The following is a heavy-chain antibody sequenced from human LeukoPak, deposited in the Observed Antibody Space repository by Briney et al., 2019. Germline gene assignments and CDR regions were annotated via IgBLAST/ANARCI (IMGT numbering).Heavy chain of an antibody. V-gene: IGHV3-74*01. J-gene: IGHJ4*02. CDR3: ASLLGCSTTNCNPERDY. CDR1: GFTFSNYW. Sequence: PARSLRLSCAAAGFTFSNYWMHCVRQAPGKWLVWVSRINSDGSSTNYADSVKGRFTISRDNAKNTLYLQMNSLRAEDTAVYYCASLLGCSTTNCNPERDYWGQGTLVTVSS. CDR2: INSDGSST. D-gene: IGHD2-2*01.